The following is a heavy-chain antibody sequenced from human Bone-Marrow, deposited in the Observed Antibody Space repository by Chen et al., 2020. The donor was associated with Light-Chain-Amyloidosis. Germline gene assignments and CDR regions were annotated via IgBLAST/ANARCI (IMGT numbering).Heavy chain of an antibody. J-gene: IGHJ4*02. CDR1: GYTFTSYG. V-gene: IGHV1-18*01. Sequence: QVQLVQSGAEVKKPGASVKVSCKASGYTFTSYGISWVRQAPGQGLEWMGGISTYNGNTNYAQNLQGRVTMTTDTSTSTAYMELRSLRYDATAVYYCARDPGYSRSWSPGSFWGQGTLVTVSS. CDR2: ISTYNGNT. D-gene: IGHD6-13*01. CDR3: ARDPGYSRSWSPGSF.